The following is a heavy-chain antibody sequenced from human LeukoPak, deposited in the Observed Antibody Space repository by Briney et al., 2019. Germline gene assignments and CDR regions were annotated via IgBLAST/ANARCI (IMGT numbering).Heavy chain of an antibody. CDR1: GVTLSPYG. Sequence: PGVPLSLSCAASGVTLSPYGVHGARRAPRRGGEGGGVISYEGGTQHYADSVKGRFIISRDNPRNTLYLQMNILRTEDTAVYYCAKEGTPQVSTWYDLWGQGTQVIVSS. CDR2: ISYEGGTQ. CDR3: AKEGTPQVSTWYDL. J-gene: IGHJ5*02. V-gene: IGHV3-30*18. D-gene: IGHD3-10*01.